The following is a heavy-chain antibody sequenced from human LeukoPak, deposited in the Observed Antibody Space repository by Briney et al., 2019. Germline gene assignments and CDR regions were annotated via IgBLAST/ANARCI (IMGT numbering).Heavy chain of an antibody. J-gene: IGHJ4*02. D-gene: IGHD3-16*01. CDR3: AKDWGPHGDLADY. CDR2: ISYDGSNK. CDR1: GFTFSSYG. V-gene: IGHV3-30*18. Sequence: GGSLRLSCAASGFTFSSYGMHWVRQAPGKGLEWVAVISYDGSNKYYADSVKGRFTISRDNSKNTLYLQMNSLRAEDTAVYYCAKDWGPHGDLADYWGQGTLVTVSS.